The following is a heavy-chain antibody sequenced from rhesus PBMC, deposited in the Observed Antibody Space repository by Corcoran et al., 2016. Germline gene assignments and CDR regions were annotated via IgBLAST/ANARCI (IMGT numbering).Heavy chain of an antibody. CDR1: GGSISSSY. CDR3: ARLNTVTTNSFDY. D-gene: IGHD4-23*01. V-gene: IGHV4-80*01. J-gene: IGHJ4*01. CDR2: INGNSGST. Sequence: QLQLQESGPGLVKPSETLSVTCAVSGGSISSSYWSWIRQAPGKGLEWIGEINGNSGSTNYNPSLKSRVTISKDATKNQFSLKLSSVTAADTAVYYCARLNTVTTNSFDYWGQGVLVTVSS.